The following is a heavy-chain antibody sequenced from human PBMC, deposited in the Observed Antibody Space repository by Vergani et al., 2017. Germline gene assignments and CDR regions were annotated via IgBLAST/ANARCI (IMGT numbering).Heavy chain of an antibody. CDR3: AKQGCTSATCYTNF. CDR1: GFTFSDYA. J-gene: IGHJ4*02. V-gene: IGHV3-23*01. Sequence: EMQLLESGGGLVQPGGSLRLSCAASGFTFSDYAMNWGRQAPGKGLEWVSSISGSGGITYYADSVEGRFTISRDNSKNVLSLQMNSLRAEDTAVYYCAKQGCTSATCYTNFWGQGTLVTVSS. CDR2: ISGSGGIT. D-gene: IGHD2-2*02.